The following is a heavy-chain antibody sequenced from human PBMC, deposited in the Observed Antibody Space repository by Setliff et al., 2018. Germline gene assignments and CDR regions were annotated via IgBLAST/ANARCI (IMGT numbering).Heavy chain of an antibody. Sequence: PGGSLRLSCAASGFTLRNYGMHWVRQAPGKGLEWVALIWYDGTNEKYVDSVKGRFTISRDNSKNTLYLQMDSLRAEDTAVYFCARSPGWIPWFDSWGQGTLVTVSS. CDR3: ARSPGWIPWFDS. D-gene: IGHD5-18*01. CDR2: IWYDGTNE. V-gene: IGHV3-33*01. CDR1: GFTLRNYG. J-gene: IGHJ5*01.